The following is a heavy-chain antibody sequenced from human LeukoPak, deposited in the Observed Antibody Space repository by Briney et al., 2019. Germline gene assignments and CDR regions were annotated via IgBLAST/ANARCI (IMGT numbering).Heavy chain of an antibody. J-gene: IGHJ5*02. CDR3: ARGNYYGSGRLSNWFDP. V-gene: IGHV1-2*02. CDR2: INPNSDGT. CDR1: GYTFTGYY. D-gene: IGHD3-10*01. Sequence: GASVKVSCKASGYTFTGYYMHWVRQAPGQGLEWMGWINPNSDGTNYAQKFQGRVTMTRDTSISTAYMELSRLRSDDTAVYYCARGNYYGSGRLSNWFDPWGQGTLVTVSS.